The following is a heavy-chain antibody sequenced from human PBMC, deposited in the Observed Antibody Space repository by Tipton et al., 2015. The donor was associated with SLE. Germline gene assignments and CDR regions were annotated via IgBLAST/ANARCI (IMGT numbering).Heavy chain of an antibody. CDR3: ARGGSDAFDF. Sequence: SLRLSCEASGFTFSSYDMHWVRQATGKGLEWVSAIGTAGDTYYPGSVKGRFTISRENAKHSLYLQMTNLRAGDTAVYYCARGGSDAFDFWGQGTRVTVSS. CDR2: IGTAGDT. D-gene: IGHD3-16*01. CDR1: GFTFSSYD. V-gene: IGHV3-13*01. J-gene: IGHJ3*01.